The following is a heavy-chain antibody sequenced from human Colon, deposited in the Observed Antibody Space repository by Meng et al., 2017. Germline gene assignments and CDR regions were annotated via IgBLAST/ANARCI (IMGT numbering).Heavy chain of an antibody. CDR3: TRDGSV. V-gene: IGHV3-49*04. CDR1: GFTFGDYA. Sequence: GGSLRLSCTASGFTFGDYAMSWVRQAPGKGLEWIGFIRSKPYGGATEYAASVKGRFSISRDDSKSIAYLQMNSLRAEDTAVYYCTRDGSVWGQGNLVTCSS. J-gene: IGHJ4*02. CDR2: IRSKPYGGAT.